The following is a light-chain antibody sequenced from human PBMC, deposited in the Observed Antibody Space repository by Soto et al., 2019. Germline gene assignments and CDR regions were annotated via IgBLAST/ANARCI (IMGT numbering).Light chain of an antibody. J-gene: IGKJ3*01. CDR2: GAS. CDR3: QQYGSSPLFT. Sequence: EIVLTQSPGTLSLSPGERATLSCRASQSVSSSYLAWYQQKPGQAPRLLIYGASSRATGIPDRFSGSGSGTDVTRTISRLEPEDLAVYYCQQYGSSPLFTFGPGTKVDIK. CDR1: QSVSSSY. V-gene: IGKV3-20*01.